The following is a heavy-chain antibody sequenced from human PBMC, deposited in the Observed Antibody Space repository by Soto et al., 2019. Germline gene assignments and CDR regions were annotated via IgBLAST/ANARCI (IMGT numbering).Heavy chain of an antibody. CDR3: ARGGGDDYVWGSYRYLDY. CDR1: GGSVSSGSYY. J-gene: IGHJ4*02. CDR2: IHYSGST. D-gene: IGHD3-16*02. Sequence: PSETLSLTCTVSGGSVSSGSYYWSWIRQPPGKGLEWIGYIHYSGSTNYNPSLKSRVTISVDTSKNQFSLKLSSVTAADTAVYYCARGGGDDYVWGSYRYLDYWGQGTLVTAPQ. V-gene: IGHV4-61*01.